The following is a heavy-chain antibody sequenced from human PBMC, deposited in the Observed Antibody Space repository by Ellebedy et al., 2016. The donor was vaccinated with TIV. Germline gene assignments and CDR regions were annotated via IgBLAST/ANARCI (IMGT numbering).Heavy chain of an antibody. D-gene: IGHD3-22*01. CDR2: ISSNGGST. V-gene: IGHV3-64*01. Sequence: GESLKISCAGSGFTFNSYVMHWVRQAPGKGLEYVSTISSNGGSTYYAKSVKGRFTISRDNSKNTLYLQMGSLRAEDMAVYYCTRGGMIPTSGAFDYWGQGTLVTVSS. J-gene: IGHJ4*02. CDR1: GFTFNSYV. CDR3: TRGGMIPTSGAFDY.